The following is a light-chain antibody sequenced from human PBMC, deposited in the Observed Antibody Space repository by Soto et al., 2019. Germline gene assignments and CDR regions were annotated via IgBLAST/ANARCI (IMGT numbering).Light chain of an antibody. J-gene: IGLJ1*01. CDR2: DVS. CDR3: SSYTSSSSSCV. V-gene: IGLV2-14*01. CDR1: SSDVGGYNY. Sequence: QSALTQPASVSGSPGQSITISCTGTSSDVGGYNYVSWYQQHPGNAPKLMIYDVSNRPSGVSNRFSGSKSGNTASLTISGLQAEDEADYYCSSYTSSSSSCVFGTGTKLTVL.